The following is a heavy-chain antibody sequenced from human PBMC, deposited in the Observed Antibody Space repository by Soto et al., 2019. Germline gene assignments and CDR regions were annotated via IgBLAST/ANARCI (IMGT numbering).Heavy chain of an antibody. D-gene: IGHD3-3*01. Sequence: GESLKISCQGFGYKFSXYWIAWVRQTPGKGLEWMGNIYPGDSEIRYSPSFEGQVTLSADQSINTAYLQWSSLKASDTAMYYCATFGVTTGLGMDVWGQGTTVTVSS. CDR2: IYPGDSEI. CDR1: GYKFSXYW. CDR3: ATFGVTTGLGMDV. V-gene: IGHV5-51*01. J-gene: IGHJ6*02.